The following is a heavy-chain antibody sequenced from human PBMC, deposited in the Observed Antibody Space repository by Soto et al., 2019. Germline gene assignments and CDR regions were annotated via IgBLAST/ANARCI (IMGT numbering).Heavy chain of an antibody. CDR2: INAGNGNT. J-gene: IGHJ4*02. D-gene: IGHD3-3*01. CDR1: GYTFTSYG. Sequence: ASVKVSCKASGYTFTSYGINWVRQAPGQRLEWMGWINAGNGNTKYSQKFQGRVTITRDTSASTAYMELSSLRSEDTAVYYCARDPPYYDFWSGYSPAFDYWGQGTLVTVSS. CDR3: ARDPPYYDFWSGYSPAFDY. V-gene: IGHV1-3*01.